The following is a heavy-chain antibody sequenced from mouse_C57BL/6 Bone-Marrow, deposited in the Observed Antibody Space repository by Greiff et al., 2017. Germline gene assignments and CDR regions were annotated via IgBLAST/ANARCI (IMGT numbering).Heavy chain of an antibody. Sequence: VQLKESGAELVRPGASVKLSCTASGFNIKDDYMHWVKQRPEQGLEWIGWIDPENGDTEYASKFQGKATITADTPSNTAYLQLSSLTSEDTAVYYCTGGGAMDYWGQGTSVTVSS. J-gene: IGHJ4*01. V-gene: IGHV14-4*01. CDR3: TGGGAMDY. CDR1: GFNIKDDY. CDR2: IDPENGDT.